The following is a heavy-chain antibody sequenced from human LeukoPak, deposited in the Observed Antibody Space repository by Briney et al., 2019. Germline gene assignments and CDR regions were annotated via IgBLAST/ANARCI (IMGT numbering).Heavy chain of an antibody. J-gene: IGHJ4*02. V-gene: IGHV1-18*01. D-gene: IGHD3-22*01. Sequence: GASVKVSCKASGYTFTSYGISWVRQAPGQGLEWMGWISAYNGNTNYAQKLQGRVTMTTDTSTSTAYMELRSLRSDDTAVYYCARDAYYYDSSNTFDYWGQGTLVTVSS. CDR2: ISAYNGNT. CDR3: ARDAYYYDSSNTFDY. CDR1: GYTFTSYG.